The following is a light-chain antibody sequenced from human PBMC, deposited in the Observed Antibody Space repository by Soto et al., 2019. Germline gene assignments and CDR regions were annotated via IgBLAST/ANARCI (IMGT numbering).Light chain of an antibody. Sequence: QSALTQPASVSGSPGQSITISCTGTSTDVGGYNYVSWYQQHPGKAPKLMIYEVTNRPSGVSYRFSASKSCNTASLTICGLQAEDEADYYCSSYTSTKTVLFGGGTKVTVL. CDR1: STDVGGYNY. V-gene: IGLV2-14*01. CDR3: SSYTSTKTVL. J-gene: IGLJ2*01. CDR2: EVT.